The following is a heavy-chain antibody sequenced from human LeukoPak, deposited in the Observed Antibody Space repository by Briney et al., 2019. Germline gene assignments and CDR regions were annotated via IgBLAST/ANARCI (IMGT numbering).Heavy chain of an antibody. CDR1: GGSISSYY. CDR2: IYYSGST. J-gene: IGHJ6*03. Sequence: PSETLSLTCTVSGGSISSYYWSWIRQPAGKGLEWIGYIYYSGSTNYNPSLKSRVTISVDTSKNQFSLKLSSVTAADTAVYYCASVVDSSGYYYYYYMNVWGKGTTLTVSS. D-gene: IGHD3-22*01. CDR3: ASVVDSSGYYYYYYMNV. V-gene: IGHV4-59*01.